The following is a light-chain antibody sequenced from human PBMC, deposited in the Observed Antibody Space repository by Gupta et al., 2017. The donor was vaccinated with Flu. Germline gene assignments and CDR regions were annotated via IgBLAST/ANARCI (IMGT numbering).Light chain of an antibody. J-gene: IGKJ1*01. V-gene: IGKV3-15*01. CDR1: QSISTN. CDR3: QQCIDWPWT. Sequence: PATLSVSPGERATRSCRTSQSISTNLAWFQQHPGQAPRLLIYGASTRATGIPARFSGSGSGTEFTLTISSLQSEDFAVYYCQQCIDWPWTFGHGTKVELK. CDR2: GAS.